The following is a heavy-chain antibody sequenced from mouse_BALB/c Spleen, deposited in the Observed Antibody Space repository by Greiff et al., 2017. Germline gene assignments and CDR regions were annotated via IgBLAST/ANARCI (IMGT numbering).Heavy chain of an antibody. Sequence: VQLQQPGAELVKPGASVKLSCKASGYTFTSYWMHWVKQRPGQGLEWIGEINPSNGRTNYNEKFKSKATLTVDKSSSTAYMQLSSLTSEDSAVYYCARSVHYYGSSYNYAMDYWGQGTSVTVSA. CDR3: ARSVHYYGSSYNYAMDY. V-gene: IGHV1S81*02. CDR2: INPSNGRT. J-gene: IGHJ4*01. D-gene: IGHD1-1*01. CDR1: GYTFTSYW.